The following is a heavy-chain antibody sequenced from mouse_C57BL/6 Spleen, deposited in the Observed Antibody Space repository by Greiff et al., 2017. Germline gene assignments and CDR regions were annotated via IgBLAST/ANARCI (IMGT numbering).Heavy chain of an antibody. CDR3: ARRDSSGYFDY. V-gene: IGHV1-4*01. J-gene: IGHJ2*01. CDR1: GYTFTSYT. Sequence: VHLVESGAELARPGASVKMSCKASGYTFTSYTMHWVKQRPGQGLEWIGYINPSSGYTKYNQKFKDKATLTADKSSSTAYMQLSSLTSEDSAVYYCARRDSSGYFDYWGQGTTLTVSS. D-gene: IGHD3-2*02. CDR2: INPSSGYT.